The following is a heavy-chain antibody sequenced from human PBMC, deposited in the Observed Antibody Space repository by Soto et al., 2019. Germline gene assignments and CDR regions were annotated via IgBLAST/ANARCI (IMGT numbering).Heavy chain of an antibody. CDR3: AGGFTKVRGCINYYYYYMDV. CDR2: IIPILGIA. D-gene: IGHD3-10*01. Sequence: QVQLVQSGAEVKKPGSSVKVSCKASGGTFSSYTISWVRQAPGQGLEWMGRIIPILGIANYAQKFQGRVTITAGKSTSIADRELSSLRSEDTAVYYCAGGFTKVRGCINYYYYYMDVWGKGTTVTVSS. V-gene: IGHV1-69*02. J-gene: IGHJ6*03. CDR1: GGTFSSYT.